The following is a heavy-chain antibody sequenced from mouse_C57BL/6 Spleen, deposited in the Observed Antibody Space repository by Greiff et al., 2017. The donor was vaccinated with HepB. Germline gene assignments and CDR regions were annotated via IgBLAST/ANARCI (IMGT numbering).Heavy chain of an antibody. CDR1: GYTFTSYW. CDR3: ARRGLRTVFDY. J-gene: IGHJ2*01. V-gene: IGHV1-61*01. CDR2: IYPSDSET. Sequence: QVQLQQPGAELVRPGSSVKLSCKASGYTFTSYWMDWVKQRPGQGLEWIGNIYPSDSETHYNQKFKDKATLTVDKSSSTAYMQLSSLTSEDSAVYYCARRGLRTVFDYWGQGTTLTVSS. D-gene: IGHD2-4*01.